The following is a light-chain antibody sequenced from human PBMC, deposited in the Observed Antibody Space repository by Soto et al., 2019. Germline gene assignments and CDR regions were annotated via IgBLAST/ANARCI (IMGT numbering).Light chain of an antibody. CDR2: EVA. J-gene: IGLJ3*02. Sequence: QSALTQPPSASGSPGQSVTNSCTGTSSDIGDYDYVSWYQHLPGKAPKLMIYEVARRPSGVPDRFSGSKSGNTASLTVSGLQAEDEADYYCSSYGGNNNLVFGGGTKVTVL. V-gene: IGLV2-8*01. CDR3: SSYGGNNNLV. CDR1: SSDIGDYDY.